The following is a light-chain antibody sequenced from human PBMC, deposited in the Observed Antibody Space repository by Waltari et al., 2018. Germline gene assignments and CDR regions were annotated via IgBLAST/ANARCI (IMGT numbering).Light chain of an antibody. CDR1: QSVSSY. V-gene: IGKV3-11*01. CDR3: QQRSSWPLT. Sequence: EIVLTQSPATLSLSPGERATLSYRASQSVSSYLAWYQQKPGQAPRLLIYDASNRATGIPARFSGSWSGTDFTLTISSLEPEDFAVYYCQQRSSWPLTFGGGTKVEIK. CDR2: DAS. J-gene: IGKJ4*01.